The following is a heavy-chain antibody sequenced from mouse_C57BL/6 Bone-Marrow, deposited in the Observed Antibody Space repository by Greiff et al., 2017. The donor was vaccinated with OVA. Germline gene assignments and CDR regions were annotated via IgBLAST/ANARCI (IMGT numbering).Heavy chain of an antibody. V-gene: IGHV6-3*01. CDR2: IRLKSDNYAT. Sequence: DVKLVESGGGLVQPGGSMKLSCVASGFTFSNYWMNWVRQSPEKGLEWVAQIRLKSDNYATHYAESVKGRFTISRDDSKSSVYLQMNNLSAEDTGIYYCTGHLSYDYDDPWFAYWGQGTLVTVSA. D-gene: IGHD2-4*01. CDR3: TGHLSYDYDDPWFAY. CDR1: GFTFSNYW. J-gene: IGHJ3*01.